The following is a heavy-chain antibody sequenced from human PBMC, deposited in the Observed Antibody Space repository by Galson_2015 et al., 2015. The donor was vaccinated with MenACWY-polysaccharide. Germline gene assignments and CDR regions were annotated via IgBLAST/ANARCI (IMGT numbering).Heavy chain of an antibody. CDR1: GYTFTSYY. J-gene: IGHJ5*02. Sequence: SVKVSCKASGYTFTSYYMHWGRQAPGQGLEWMGIINPSGGSTSYAQKFQGRVTMTRDTSTSTVYMELSSLRSEDTAVYYCARDTIPKCGAQRSYNWFVPWGQGTLFTVSS. D-gene: IGHD3-3*01. CDR2: INPSGGST. V-gene: IGHV1-46*01. CDR3: ARDTIPKCGAQRSYNWFVP.